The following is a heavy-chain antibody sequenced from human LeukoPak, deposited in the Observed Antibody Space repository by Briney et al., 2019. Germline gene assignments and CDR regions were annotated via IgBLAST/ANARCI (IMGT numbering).Heavy chain of an antibody. CDR3: AKKIDEWELLLFDY. CDR1: GFTLSSYG. J-gene: IGHJ4*02. CDR2: IRYDGSNK. D-gene: IGHD1-26*01. V-gene: IGHV3-30*02. Sequence: TGGSLRLSCAASGFTLSSYGMHWVRQAPGKGLEWVAFIRYDGSNKYYADSVKGRFTISRDNSKNTLYLQMNSLRAEDTAVYYCAKKIDEWELLLFDYWGQGTLVTVSS.